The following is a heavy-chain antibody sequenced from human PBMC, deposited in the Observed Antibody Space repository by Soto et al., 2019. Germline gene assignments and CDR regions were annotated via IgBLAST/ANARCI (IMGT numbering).Heavy chain of an antibody. J-gene: IGHJ5*02. D-gene: IGHD5-18*01. V-gene: IGHV4-30-4*01. Sequence: SETLSLTCPVSGVSICRGDYYWSWIRQPPGKGLEWIGYIYYSGSTYCNPSLKSRVTISVDTSKNQFSLKLSSVTATDTAVYFCATSEGQLWLPPYHWGRGTLVTVSS. CDR2: IYYSGST. CDR1: GVSICRGDYY. CDR3: ATSEGQLWLPPYH.